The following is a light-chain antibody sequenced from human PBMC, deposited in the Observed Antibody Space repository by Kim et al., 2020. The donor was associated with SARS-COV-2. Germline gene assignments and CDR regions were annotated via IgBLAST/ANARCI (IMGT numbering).Light chain of an antibody. CDR2: AVS. V-gene: IGLV2-14*03. J-gene: IGLJ2*01. Sequence: GQSITISCTGTSSDVGGYNYVSWYQHHPGKATRLIIYAVSDRPSGVSHRFSGSESGNTASLTISGLQAEDEADYYCSSYTSSSTLLFGGGTQLTVL. CDR3: SSYTSSSTLL. CDR1: SSDVGGYNY.